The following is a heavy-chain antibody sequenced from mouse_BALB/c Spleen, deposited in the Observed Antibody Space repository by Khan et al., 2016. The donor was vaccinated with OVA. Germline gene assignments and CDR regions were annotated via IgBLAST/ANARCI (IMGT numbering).Heavy chain of an antibody. CDR3: VRIPVPPYFLDC. J-gene: IGHJ2*01. CDR1: GYTFTNYT. CDR2: INPSSGYT. Sequence: QVQLQQSGAELARPGASVKMSCKASGYTFTNYTMHWVKQRPGQGLEWIGYINPSSGYTNYNQKFKDKATLTADKSSSQAYMQLTSLTSEDSASYYCVRIPVPPYFLDCWGQGTTLTVSS. V-gene: IGHV1-4*01.